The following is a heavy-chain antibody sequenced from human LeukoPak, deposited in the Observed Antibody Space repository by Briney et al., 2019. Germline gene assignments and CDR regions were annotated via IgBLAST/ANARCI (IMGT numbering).Heavy chain of an antibody. Sequence: ASVNVSCKASGGTFSSYAISWVRQAPGQGLEWMGGIIPIFGTANYAQKFQGRVTITADESTSTAYTELSSLRSEDTAVYYCAREQQLAHYYYYYMDVWGKGTTVTVSS. V-gene: IGHV1-69*13. CDR3: AREQQLAHYYYYYMDV. CDR2: IIPIFGTA. CDR1: GGTFSSYA. J-gene: IGHJ6*03. D-gene: IGHD6-6*01.